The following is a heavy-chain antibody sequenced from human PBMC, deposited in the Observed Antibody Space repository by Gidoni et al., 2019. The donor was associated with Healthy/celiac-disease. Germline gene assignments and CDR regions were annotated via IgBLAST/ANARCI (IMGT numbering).Heavy chain of an antibody. V-gene: IGHV3-30*18. D-gene: IGHD3-22*01. J-gene: IGHJ6*03. CDR1: GFTFSSYA. CDR3: AKDNNYDSDYYYYYYMDV. CDR2: ISYDGSNK. Sequence: QVQLVESGGGVVQPGRSLRLSCAASGFTFSSYAMHWVRQAPGKGLEWVAVISYDGSNKYYADSVKGRFTISRDNSKNTLYLQMNSLRAEDTAVYYCAKDNNYDSDYYYYYYMDVWGKGTTVTVSS.